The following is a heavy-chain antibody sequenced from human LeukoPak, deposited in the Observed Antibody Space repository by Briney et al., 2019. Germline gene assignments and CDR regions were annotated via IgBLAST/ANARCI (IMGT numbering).Heavy chain of an antibody. J-gene: IGHJ5*02. CDR1: GGSVSSGSYY. Sequence: SETLSLTCTVSGGSVSSGSYYWSWIRQPPGKGLEWIGEINHSGSTNYNPSLKSRVTISVDTPKNQFSLKLSSVTAADTAVYYCARGVRYCSSTSCPIYNWFDPWGQGTLVTVSS. V-gene: IGHV4-39*07. D-gene: IGHD2-2*01. CDR3: ARGVRYCSSTSCPIYNWFDP. CDR2: INHSGST.